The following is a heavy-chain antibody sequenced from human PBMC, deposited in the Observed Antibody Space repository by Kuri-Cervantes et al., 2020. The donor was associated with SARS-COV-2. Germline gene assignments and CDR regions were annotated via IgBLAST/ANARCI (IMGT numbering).Heavy chain of an antibody. Sequence: ASVKVSCKASGYTFTSYGISWVRQAPGQGLEWMGWISAYNGNTNYAQKLQGRVTMTTDTSTSTAYMEVRRLRSDDTAVYYCARVVQFRAWGGFNYHYMEEWGKGTTVTVSS. CDR1: GYTFTSYG. CDR3: ARVVQFRAWGGFNYHYMEE. J-gene: IGHJ6*03. D-gene: IGHD3-16*01. CDR2: ISAYNGNT. V-gene: IGHV1-18*01.